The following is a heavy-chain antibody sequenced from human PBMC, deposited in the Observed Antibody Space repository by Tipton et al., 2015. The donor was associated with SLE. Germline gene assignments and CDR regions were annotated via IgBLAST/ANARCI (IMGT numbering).Heavy chain of an antibody. CDR3: VRGTENNWKPRFDL. CDR1: GGSISSGSYY. CDR2: IFYTGVT. J-gene: IGHJ4*02. Sequence: TLSLTCTVSGGSISSGSYYWSWIRQPPGKGLEWIGYIFYTGVTNHNPSLKSRVAMSIDTSKKQFSLKLNNVTAADTAGYYCVRGTENNWKPRFDLWGQGILVAVSS. D-gene: IGHD1-20*01. V-gene: IGHV4-61*01.